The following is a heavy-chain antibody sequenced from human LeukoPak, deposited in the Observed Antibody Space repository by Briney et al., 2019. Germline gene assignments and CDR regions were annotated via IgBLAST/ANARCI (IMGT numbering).Heavy chain of an antibody. D-gene: IGHD6-19*01. CDR1: GYTFTGYY. V-gene: IGHV1-18*04. CDR2: ISAYNGNT. J-gene: IGHJ4*02. Sequence: ASVKVSCKASGYTFTGYYMHWVRQAPGQGLEWMGWISAYNGNTNYAQKLQGRVTMTTDTSTSTAYMELRSLRSDDTAVYYCARVVGAVAGRYFDYWGQGTLVTVSS. CDR3: ARVVGAVAGRYFDY.